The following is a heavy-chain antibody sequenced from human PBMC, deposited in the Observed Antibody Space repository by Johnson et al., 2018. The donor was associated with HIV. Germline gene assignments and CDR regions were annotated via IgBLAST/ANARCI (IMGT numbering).Heavy chain of an antibody. CDR2: ISYDGSNE. Sequence: QVQLVESGGGLVQPGGSLRLSCAASGFTFSSYGLHWVRQAPGKGLEWVAVISYDGSNEYYGDSVKGRFTISRDNSKNTLYLQTNSLRAEDTAVYYCAREVVAAEVAGAFDIWGQGTMVTVSS. CDR3: AREVVAAEVAGAFDI. CDR1: GFTFSSYG. J-gene: IGHJ3*02. D-gene: IGHD2-15*01. V-gene: IGHV3-30*03.